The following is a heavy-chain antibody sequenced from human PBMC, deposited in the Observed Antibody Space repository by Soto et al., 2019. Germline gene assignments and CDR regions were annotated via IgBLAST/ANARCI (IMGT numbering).Heavy chain of an antibody. CDR1: GFTFSSYA. Sequence: PGGSLRLSCAASGFTFSSYAMSWVRQAPGKGLEWVSAISGSGGSTYYADSVKGRFTISRDNSKNTLYLQMNSLRAEDTAVYYCAKNPVYDFWSGYSNWFAPWGQGTLVTVSS. CDR3: AKNPVYDFWSGYSNWFAP. J-gene: IGHJ5*02. CDR2: ISGSGGST. V-gene: IGHV3-23*01. D-gene: IGHD3-3*01.